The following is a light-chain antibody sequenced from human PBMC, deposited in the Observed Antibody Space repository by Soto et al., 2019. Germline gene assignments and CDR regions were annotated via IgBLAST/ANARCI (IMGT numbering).Light chain of an antibody. J-gene: IGKJ2*01. V-gene: IGKV3-15*01. Sequence: EIVMTQSPATLSVSPGERATLSCRVSQSVSSNLAWYQQKPGQAPRLLIYGASTRATGIPARFSGSGSGTEFTLTISSLQSEDFAVYYCQQYNNLPPMYTFGQGTKLEIK. CDR1: QSVSSN. CDR2: GAS. CDR3: QQYNNLPPMYT.